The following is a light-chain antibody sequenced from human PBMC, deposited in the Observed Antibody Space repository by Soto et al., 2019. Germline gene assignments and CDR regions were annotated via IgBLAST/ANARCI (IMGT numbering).Light chain of an antibody. CDR2: GAS. CDR1: QTVSNTY. CDR3: QQYGAFPPT. J-gene: IGKJ4*01. V-gene: IGKV3-20*01. Sequence: EIVLTQFPGALSLSPGERVTLSCRASQTVSNTYLAWYQQKSGQAPKFLIYGASNRATGNPDRFSGRGSGTEFNLNISRLEPEDFAVYYCQQYGAFPPTFGGGNKVEIK.